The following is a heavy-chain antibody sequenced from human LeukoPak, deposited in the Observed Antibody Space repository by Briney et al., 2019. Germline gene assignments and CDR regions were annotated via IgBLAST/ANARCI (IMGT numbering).Heavy chain of an antibody. J-gene: IGHJ4*02. CDR2: ISSSGGST. Sequence: GGSLRLSCAASGFTFSSYAMNWVRQAPGKGLEWVSGISSSGGSTNYADSVKGRFTISRDNSKSTVYLQMNSLRAEDTAVYYCAKPRGPTYESSGYYYSHWGQGTLVTVSS. CDR1: GFTFSSYA. D-gene: IGHD3-22*01. CDR3: AKPRGPTYESSGYYYSH. V-gene: IGHV3-23*01.